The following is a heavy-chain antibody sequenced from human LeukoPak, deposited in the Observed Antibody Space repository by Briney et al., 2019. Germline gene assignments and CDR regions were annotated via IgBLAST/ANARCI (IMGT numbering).Heavy chain of an antibody. CDR3: ATPSVLRYFDWTYDY. D-gene: IGHD3-9*01. Sequence: SGTLSLTCAVSGGSISSSNWWSWVRQPPGKGLEWTGEIYHSGSTNYNPSLKSRVTISVDKSKNQFSLKLSSVTAADTAVYYCATPSVLRYFDWTYDYWGQGTLVTVSS. V-gene: IGHV4-4*02. J-gene: IGHJ4*02. CDR2: IYHSGST. CDR1: GGSISSSNW.